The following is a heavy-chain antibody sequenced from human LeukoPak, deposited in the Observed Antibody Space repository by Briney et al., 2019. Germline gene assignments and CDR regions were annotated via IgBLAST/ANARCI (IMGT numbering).Heavy chain of an antibody. CDR3: ARDSDSSGWYNDY. J-gene: IGHJ4*02. CDR2: ISSSSSYT. D-gene: IGHD6-19*01. CDR1: GFTFSDYY. V-gene: IGHV3-11*06. Sequence: MSGGSLRLSCAASGFTFSDYYMSWIRQAPGKGLEWDSYISSSSSYTNYADSVKGRFTIPRDNAKNSLYPQMNSLRAEDTAVYYCARDSDSSGWYNDYWGQGTLVSVSS.